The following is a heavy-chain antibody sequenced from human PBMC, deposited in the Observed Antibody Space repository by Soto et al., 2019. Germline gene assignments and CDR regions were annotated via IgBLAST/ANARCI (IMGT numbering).Heavy chain of an antibody. CDR3: ARAPTVTTQWFDP. CDR2: IIPLLGMS. D-gene: IGHD4-17*01. V-gene: IGHV1-69*02. CDR1: GGPFNHYT. Sequence: QVQLVQSGTEVKKPGSSVNVSCQASGGPFNHYTIHWVRQAPGQGLEWMGRIIPLLGMSNYAQRFQGRVTFNADKSTTTVYMELRSLRSDDAAVYFCARAPTVTTQWFDPWGQGTLVTVSS. J-gene: IGHJ5*02.